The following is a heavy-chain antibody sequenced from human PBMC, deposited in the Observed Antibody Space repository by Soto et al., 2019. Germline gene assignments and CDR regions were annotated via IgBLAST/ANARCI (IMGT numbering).Heavy chain of an antibody. J-gene: IGHJ4*02. CDR3: ATLSPKYSRKPGYFDD. V-gene: IGHV3-33*01. D-gene: IGHD6-6*01. CDR2: IWYDGSNK. CDR1: GFTFSSYG. Sequence: GGSLRLSCAASGFTFSSYGMHWVRQAPGKGLEWVAVIWYDGSNKYYADSVKGRFTISRDNSKNTLYLQMNSLRAEDTAVYYCATLSPKYSRKPGYFDDWGQGTLVTVSS.